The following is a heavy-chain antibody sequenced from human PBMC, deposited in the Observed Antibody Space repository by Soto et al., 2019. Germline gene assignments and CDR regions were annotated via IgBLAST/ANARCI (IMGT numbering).Heavy chain of an antibody. D-gene: IGHD3-22*01. Sequence: PSETLCLTCTVSGGSISSGGYYWSWISKPPGKGLEWVGYIYYSGTTYYNPSLKSRVTISLDTSKNQFSLKLSSVTAADTAVYYCASTYYYDAAGTNAFDIWGQGTMVTVSS. V-gene: IGHV4-30-4*08. CDR2: IYYSGTT. CDR1: GGSISSGGYY. J-gene: IGHJ3*02. CDR3: ASTYYYDAAGTNAFDI.